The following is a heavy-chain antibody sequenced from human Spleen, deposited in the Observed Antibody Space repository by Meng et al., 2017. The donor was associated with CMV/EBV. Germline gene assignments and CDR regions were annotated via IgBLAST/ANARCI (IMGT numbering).Heavy chain of an antibody. CDR1: GFTFSSYW. J-gene: IGHJ6*02. CDR2: IYSGGST. Sequence: GESLKISCAASGFTFSSYWMHWVRQAPGKGLVWVSVIYSGGSTYYADSVQGRFAISRDNSKNTLYLQMNSLRAEDTAVYYCARKGSFAPVRGTYAMDVWGQGTTVTVSS. CDR3: ARKGSFAPVRGTYAMDV. D-gene: IGHD3-10*01. V-gene: IGHV3-66*02.